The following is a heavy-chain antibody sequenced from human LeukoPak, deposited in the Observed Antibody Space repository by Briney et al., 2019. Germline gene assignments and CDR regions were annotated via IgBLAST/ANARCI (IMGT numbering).Heavy chain of an antibody. Sequence: GGSLRLSCAASGFTFSSYSMNWVRQAPGKGLEWVSSISSSSSYIYYADSVKGRFTISRDNAKNSLYLQMNSLRAEDTAVYYCASSGMTTVATNYWGQGTLVTVSS. D-gene: IGHD4-11*01. CDR1: GFTFSSYS. CDR3: ASSGMTTVATNY. J-gene: IGHJ4*02. V-gene: IGHV3-21*01. CDR2: ISSSSSYI.